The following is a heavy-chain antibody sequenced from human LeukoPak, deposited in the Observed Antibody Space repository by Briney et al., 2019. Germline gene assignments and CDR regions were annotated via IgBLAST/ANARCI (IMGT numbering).Heavy chain of an antibody. Sequence: SDPVSLPCTLWGGSISRYHWRWMRHSPGKALVCLRYIYDNGSTNYNPTLRSRVTISVDTPKKQFSLKLNSVTAADTAVYYCARDHGTMVRGASGFDYWGQGTLVTVSS. CDR2: IYDNGST. J-gene: IGHJ4*02. V-gene: IGHV4-59*01. CDR3: ARDHGTMVRGASGFDY. D-gene: IGHD3-10*01. CDR1: GGSISRYH.